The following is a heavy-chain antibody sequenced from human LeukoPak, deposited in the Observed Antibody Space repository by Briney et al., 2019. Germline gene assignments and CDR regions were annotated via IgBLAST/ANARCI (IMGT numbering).Heavy chain of an antibody. D-gene: IGHD2-2*01. CDR3: ARETGIVVVPGYFDY. CDR1: GGSISSYY. Sequence: SETLSLTCTVSGGSISSYYWSWIRQPPGKGLEWIGYIYYSGSTNYNPSLKSRVTISVDTSKNQFSLKLSSVTAADTAVYYCARETGIVVVPGYFDYWGQGTLVTVSS. J-gene: IGHJ4*02. V-gene: IGHV4-59*12. CDR2: IYYSGST.